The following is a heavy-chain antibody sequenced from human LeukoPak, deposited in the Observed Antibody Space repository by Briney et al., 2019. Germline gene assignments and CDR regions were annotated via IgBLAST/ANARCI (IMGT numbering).Heavy chain of an antibody. CDR1: RFNLGDYE. CDR3: AELGITMIGGV. Sequence: GGSLRLSCVSARFNLGDYEMNWVRQAPGKGLEWVSYISSSGSTIYYADSVKGRFTISRDNAKNSLYLQMNSLRAEDTAVYYCAELGITMIGGVWGKGTTVTISS. J-gene: IGHJ6*04. D-gene: IGHD3-10*02. CDR2: ISSSGSTI. V-gene: IGHV3-48*03.